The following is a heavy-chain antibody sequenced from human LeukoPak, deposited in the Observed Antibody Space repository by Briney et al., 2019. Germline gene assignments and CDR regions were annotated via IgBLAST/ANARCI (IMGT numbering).Heavy chain of an antibody. V-gene: IGHV4-38-2*01. D-gene: IGHD3-22*01. Sequence: PLETLSLTCAVSGYSISSGYYWGCIRQPPGKGLEWIGSIYHSGSTYYNPSLKSRVTISVDTSKNQFSLKLSSVTAADTGVYYCARQGLYYYDSSGPDAFDIWGQGTMVTVSS. CDR2: IYHSGST. CDR1: GYSISSGYY. J-gene: IGHJ3*02. CDR3: ARQGLYYYDSSGPDAFDI.